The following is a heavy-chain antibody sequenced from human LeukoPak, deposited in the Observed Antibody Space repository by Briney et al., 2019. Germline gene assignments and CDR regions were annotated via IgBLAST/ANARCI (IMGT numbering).Heavy chain of an antibody. Sequence: ASVKVSCKASGYTFTGYYMHWVRQAPGQGLEWMGIINPSGGSTSYAQKFQGRVTMTRDTSTSTVYMELSSLRSEDTAVYYCAREIVVVPAAILTFDYWGQGTLVTVSS. CDR3: AREIVVVPAAILTFDY. D-gene: IGHD2-2*02. J-gene: IGHJ4*02. CDR2: INPSGGST. CDR1: GYTFTGYY. V-gene: IGHV1-46*01.